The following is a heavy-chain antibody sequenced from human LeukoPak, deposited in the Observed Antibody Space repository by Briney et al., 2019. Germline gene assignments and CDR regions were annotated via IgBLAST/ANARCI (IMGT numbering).Heavy chain of an antibody. D-gene: IGHD2-2*01. CDR1: GYTFTSYD. Sequence: ASVKVSCKASGYTFTSYDINWVRQATGQGLEWMGWMNPNSGNTGYAQKFQGRVTMTRNTSISTAYMELSSLRSEDTAVYYCARGDCSSTSCYFFGHRDRTFDYWGQGTLVTVSS. CDR2: MNPNSGNT. V-gene: IGHV1-8*01. J-gene: IGHJ4*02. CDR3: ARGDCSSTSCYFFGHRDRTFDY.